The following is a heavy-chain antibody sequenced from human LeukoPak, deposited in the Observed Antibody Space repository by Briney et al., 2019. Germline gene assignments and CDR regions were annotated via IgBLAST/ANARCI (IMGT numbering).Heavy chain of an antibody. CDR2: IRSKANSYAT. D-gene: IGHD2-15*01. CDR3: TRLTRYCSGGSCYSVDY. V-gene: IGHV3-73*01. Sequence: GGSLRLSCAASGFTFSGSAMHWVRQASGKGLEWVGRIRSKANSYATAYAGSVKGRFTISRDDSKNTAYLQMNSLKTEDTAVYYCTRLTRYCSGGSCYSVDYWGQGTLVTVSS. CDR1: GFTFSGSA. J-gene: IGHJ4*02.